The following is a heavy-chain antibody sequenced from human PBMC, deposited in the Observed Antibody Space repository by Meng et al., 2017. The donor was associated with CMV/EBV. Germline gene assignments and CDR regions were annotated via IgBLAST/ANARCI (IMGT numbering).Heavy chain of an antibody. V-gene: IGHV1-2*02. Sequence: ASVKVSCKASGYTFTGYYVHWVRPAPGQGLEWMGWINPNSGGTNYAQKFQGRVTMTRDTSISTAYMGLSRLRSDDTAVYYCARDFANEGVYYYDYYYGMDVWGQGTTVTVSS. CDR3: ARDFANEGVYYYDYYYGMDV. CDR1: GYTFTGYY. J-gene: IGHJ6*02. D-gene: IGHD3-10*01. CDR2: INPNSGGT.